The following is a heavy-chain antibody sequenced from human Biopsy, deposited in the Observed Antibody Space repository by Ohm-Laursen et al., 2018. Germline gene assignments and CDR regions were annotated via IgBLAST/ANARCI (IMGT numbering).Heavy chain of an antibody. CDR2: ISASSSYI. D-gene: IGHD4-23*01. CDR3: ARDTRWSPYSMDV. Sequence: SLRLSCAASGVTLSGYGMNWVRQAPGKGLEWVSSISASSSYIYYADSVKGRFTVSRDNTKNTLYLQMNSLRAEDTAVYYCARDTRWSPYSMDVWGQGTTVTVSS. J-gene: IGHJ6*02. V-gene: IGHV3-21*04. CDR1: GVTLSGYG.